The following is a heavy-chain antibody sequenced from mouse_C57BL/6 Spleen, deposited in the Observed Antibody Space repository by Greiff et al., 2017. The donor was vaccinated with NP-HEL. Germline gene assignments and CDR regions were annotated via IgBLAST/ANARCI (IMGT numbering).Heavy chain of an antibody. V-gene: IGHV5-4*01. CDR3: ARDNGGAWFAY. Sequence: EVMLVESGGGLVKPGGSLKLSCAASGFTFSSYAMSWVRQTPEKRLEWVATISDGGSYTYYPDNVKGRFTISRDNAKNNLYLQMSHLKSEDTAMYYCARDNGGAWFAYWGQGTLVTVSA. CDR2: ISDGGSYT. CDR1: GFTFSSYA. J-gene: IGHJ3*01.